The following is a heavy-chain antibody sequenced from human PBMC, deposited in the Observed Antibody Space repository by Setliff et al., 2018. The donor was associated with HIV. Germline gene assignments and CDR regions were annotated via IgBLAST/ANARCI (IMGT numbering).Heavy chain of an antibody. J-gene: IGHJ4*02. CDR2: ISWDGGST. CDR1: GFAFDDYT. D-gene: IGHD2-15*01. CDR3: ATDPRRWSY. V-gene: IGHV3-43*01. Sequence: PGGSLRLSCAASGFAFDDYTMHWVRQAPGKVLEWVAIISWDGGSTYYADSVEGRFTISRDNSKNSLYLQMNSLRAEDTALYYCATDPRRWSYWGQGTLVTVSS.